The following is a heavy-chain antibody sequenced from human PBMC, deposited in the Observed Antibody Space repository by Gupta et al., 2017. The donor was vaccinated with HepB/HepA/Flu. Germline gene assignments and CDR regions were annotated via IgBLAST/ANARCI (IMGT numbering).Heavy chain of an antibody. V-gene: IGHV3-23*01. CDR3: AKDLYFWSGMDV. Sequence: QLLESGGGLVQPGGSLRLYCAASGFSVGSNDMAWVRQAPGKGLGWVPGFGSDMKTHYADSVRGRFTISRDTVKNTVSLQMNNLRAEDTAVYYCAKDLYFWSGMDVWGEGTTVTVSS. CDR1: GFSVGSND. J-gene: IGHJ6*03. D-gene: IGHD3-3*01. CDR2: FGSDMKT.